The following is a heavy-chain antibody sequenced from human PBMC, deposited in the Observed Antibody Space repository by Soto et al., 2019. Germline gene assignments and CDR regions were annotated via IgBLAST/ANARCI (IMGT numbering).Heavy chain of an antibody. J-gene: IGHJ6*02. CDR2: ISSSSSYI. V-gene: IGHV3-21*01. Sequence: TGGSLRLSCAASGFTFSSYSMNWVRQAPGKGLEWVSSISSSSSYIYYADSVKGRFTISRDNAKNSLYLQVNSLRAEDTAVYYCARDHYYYYGMDVWGQGTTVTVSS. CDR1: GFTFSSYS. CDR3: ARDHYYYYGMDV.